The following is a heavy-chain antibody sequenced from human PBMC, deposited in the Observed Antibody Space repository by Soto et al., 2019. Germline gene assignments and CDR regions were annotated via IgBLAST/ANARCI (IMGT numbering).Heavy chain of an antibody. J-gene: IGHJ6*02. CDR3: AMVDVYVTPSPQDV. Sequence: QVQLVQSGAEVKNPGASVKVSCKASGYSFTRYGIGWARQAPGQGLEWMGWINASNGNTNYAQNLQGRLTLTTDTSTTTASMELRSLRSNDTAIYYCAMVDVYVTPSPQDVWGQGTTVTVSS. V-gene: IGHV1-18*01. D-gene: IGHD3-16*01. CDR2: INASNGNT. CDR1: GYSFTRYG.